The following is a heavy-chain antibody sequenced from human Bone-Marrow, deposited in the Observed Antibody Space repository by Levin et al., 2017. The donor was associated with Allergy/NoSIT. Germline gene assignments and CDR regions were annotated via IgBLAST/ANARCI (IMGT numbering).Heavy chain of an antibody. J-gene: IGHJ6*02. D-gene: IGHD3-10*01. CDR1: GFTFGDYA. Sequence: GGSLRLSCTASGFTFGDYAMSWFRQAPGKGLEWVGFIRSKAYGGTTEYAASVKGRFTISRDDSKSIAYLQMNSLKTEDTAVYYCTRRGSVGDYYYYYYGMDVWGQGTTVTVSS. V-gene: IGHV3-49*03. CDR2: IRSKAYGGTT. CDR3: TRRGSVGDYYYYYYGMDV.